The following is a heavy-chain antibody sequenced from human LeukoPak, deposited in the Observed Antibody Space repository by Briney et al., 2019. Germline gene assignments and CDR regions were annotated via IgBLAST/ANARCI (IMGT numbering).Heavy chain of an antibody. V-gene: IGHV4-39*07. D-gene: IGHD3-9*01. CDR1: GGSISSSSYY. J-gene: IGHJ3*02. CDR2: IYYSGST. Sequence: KPSETLSLTCTVSGGSISSSSYYWGWIRQPPGKGLEWIGSIYYSGSTYYNPSLKSRVTISVDRSKNQFSLKLSSVTAADTAVYYCARGPNYDILTGYRGDAFDIWGQGTMVTVSS. CDR3: ARGPNYDILTGYRGDAFDI.